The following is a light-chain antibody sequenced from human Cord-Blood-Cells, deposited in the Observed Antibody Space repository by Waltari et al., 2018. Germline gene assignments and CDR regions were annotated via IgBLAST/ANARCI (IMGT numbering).Light chain of an antibody. J-gene: IGLJ3*02. CDR3: SSYTSSSTWV. CDR2: DVS. Sequence: QSITISCTGTSSDVGGYNYVSWYQQHPGKDPKLMIYDVSKRPSGVSNRFSGSKSGNTASLTISGLQAEDEADYYCSSYTSSSTWVFGGGTKLTVL. V-gene: IGLV2-14*04. CDR1: SSDVGGYNY.